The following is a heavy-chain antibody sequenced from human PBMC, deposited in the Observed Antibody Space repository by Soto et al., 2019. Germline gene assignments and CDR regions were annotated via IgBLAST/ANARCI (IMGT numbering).Heavy chain of an antibody. D-gene: IGHD2-15*01. CDR2: ISAYNGNT. CDR1: GYTFTSYG. J-gene: IGHJ6*03. CDR3: ARDGVVVAATFYYYYMDV. Sequence: QVQLVQSGAEVKKPGASVKVSCKASGYTFTSYGISWVRQAPGQGLEWMGWISAYNGNTNYAQKLQGRVTMTTDTSTSTDYMELRSLRSDDTAVYYCARDGVVVAATFYYYYMDVWGKGTTVTVSS. V-gene: IGHV1-18*01.